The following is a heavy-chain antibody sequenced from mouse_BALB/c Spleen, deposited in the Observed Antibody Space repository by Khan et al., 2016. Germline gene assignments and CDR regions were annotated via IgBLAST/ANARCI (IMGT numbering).Heavy chain of an antibody. CDR3: AGEISYHTSRGFAY. Sequence: VQLKESGAELVRPGALVKLSCKASGFNIKDYYLHWVKQRPEQGLEWVGWIDPENGHTIYDPKFQGKASMTADTSSNTAYLQLSSLTPEDTAVYYCAGEISYHTSRGFAYWGQGTLVIVSA. J-gene: IGHJ3*01. CDR2: IDPENGHT. D-gene: IGHD2-12*01. V-gene: IGHV14-1*02. CDR1: GFNIKDYY.